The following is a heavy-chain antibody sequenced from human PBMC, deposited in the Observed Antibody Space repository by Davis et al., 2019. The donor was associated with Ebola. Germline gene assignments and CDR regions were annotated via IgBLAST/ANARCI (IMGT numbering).Heavy chain of an antibody. D-gene: IGHD3-10*01. J-gene: IGHJ4*02. CDR2: ISGSGGST. Sequence: PGGSLRLSCAASGFTFSSYAMSWVRQAPGKGLEWASAISGSGGSTYYADSVKGRFTISRDNSKNTLYLQMNSLRAEDTAVYYCAKAGLRGLLSFDYWGQGTLVTVSS. CDR1: GFTFSSYA. V-gene: IGHV3-23*01. CDR3: AKAGLRGLLSFDY.